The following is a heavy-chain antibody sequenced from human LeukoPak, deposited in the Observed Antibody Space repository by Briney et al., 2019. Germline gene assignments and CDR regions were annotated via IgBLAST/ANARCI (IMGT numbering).Heavy chain of an antibody. CDR3: AKRIGSSTTQIDY. Sequence: GGSLRLSCAASGFTFSSYAMSWVRQAPGKGLEWISAISSSGGSTYYADSVKGRLTISRDNSKNALYLQMNSLRVEDTAIYYCAKRIGSSTTQIDYWGQGTLVTVSS. J-gene: IGHJ4*02. CDR1: GFTFSSYA. V-gene: IGHV3-23*01. D-gene: IGHD2-2*01. CDR2: ISSSGGST.